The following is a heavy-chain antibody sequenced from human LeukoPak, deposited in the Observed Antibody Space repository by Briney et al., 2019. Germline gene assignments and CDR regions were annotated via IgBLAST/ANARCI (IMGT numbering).Heavy chain of an antibody. D-gene: IGHD3-22*01. CDR3: ARHAYYDSSVLFDY. Sequence: KASETLSLTCTVSGGSISSYYWSWIRQPPGKGLEWIGYIYYSGSTNYNPSLKSRVTISVDTSKNQISLKLSSVTAADTAVYYCARHAYYDSSVLFDYWGQGTLVTVSS. CDR2: IYYSGST. V-gene: IGHV4-59*08. J-gene: IGHJ4*02. CDR1: GGSISSYY.